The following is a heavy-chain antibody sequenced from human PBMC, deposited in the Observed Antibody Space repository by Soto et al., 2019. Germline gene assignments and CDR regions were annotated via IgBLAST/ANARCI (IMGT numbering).Heavy chain of an antibody. CDR1: GFTFSWNY. CDR2: IYSGGST. CDR3: ARDHEVTMKI. V-gene: IGHV3-66*01. D-gene: IGHD4-17*01. Sequence: GGSLRLSCAASGFTFSWNYMSWVRQAPGKGLEWVSVIYSGGSTYYADSVKGRFTISRDNSKNTLYLQMNSLRAEDTAVYYCARDHEVTMKIWGQETLFTLSP. J-gene: IGHJ4*02.